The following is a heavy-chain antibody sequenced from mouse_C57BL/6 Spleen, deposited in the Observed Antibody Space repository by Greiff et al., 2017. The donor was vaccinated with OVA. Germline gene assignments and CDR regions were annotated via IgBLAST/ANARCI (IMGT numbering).Heavy chain of an antibody. CDR1: GFSLTSYG. D-gene: IGHD2-5*01. V-gene: IGHV2-2*01. CDR3: AIRGDSNYGYAMDY. Sequence: QVQLKESGPGLVQPSQSLSITCTVSGFSLTSYGVHWVRQSPGKGLEWLGVIWSGGSTDYTAAFISRLSISKDNSKSQVFFKMNSLQADDTAVYYGAIRGDSNYGYAMDYWGQGTSVTVSS. CDR2: IWSGGST. J-gene: IGHJ4*01.